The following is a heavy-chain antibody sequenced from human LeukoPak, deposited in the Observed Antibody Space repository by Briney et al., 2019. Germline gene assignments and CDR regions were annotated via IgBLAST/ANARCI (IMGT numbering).Heavy chain of an antibody. CDR2: IKHNGDEL. CDR1: GFTFSSYW. J-gene: IGHJ4*02. V-gene: IGHV3-7*01. D-gene: IGHD3-16*01. Sequence: GGSLGLSCAASGFTFSSYWMTWVRQAPGKGLEWVANIKHNGDELNYVDSVEDRFTISRDNAKNSLYLHMTSLRAEDTAVYYCARELRTFDSWGQGTLVTVSS. CDR3: ARELRTFDS.